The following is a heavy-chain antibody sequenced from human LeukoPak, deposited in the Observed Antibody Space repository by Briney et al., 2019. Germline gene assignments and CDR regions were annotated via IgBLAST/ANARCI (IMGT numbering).Heavy chain of an antibody. D-gene: IGHD4-11*01. CDR3: ARDLVLQS. V-gene: IGHV4-39*02. CDR2: IYYSGST. CDR1: GGSISSSSYY. J-gene: IGHJ5*02. Sequence: SETLSLTCTVSGGSISSSSYYWGWIRQPPGKGLEWIGSIYYSGSTYYNPSLKSRVTISVDTSKNQFSLKLSSVTAADTAVYYCARDLVLQSWGQGTLVTVSS.